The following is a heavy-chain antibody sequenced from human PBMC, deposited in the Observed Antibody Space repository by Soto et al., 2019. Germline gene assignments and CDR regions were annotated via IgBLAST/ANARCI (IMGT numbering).Heavy chain of an antibody. J-gene: IGHJ4*02. CDR3: AHIVVAGLGYYFDY. D-gene: IGHD6-19*01. CDR1: GFSLSSTRMA. V-gene: IGHV2-5*02. CDR2: IYWDDDK. Sequence: QITLKESGPTLVKPTQTLTLTCTFSGFSLSSTRMAVGWIRQPRGKALEWLALIYWDDDKRYSPFLKSRLTITKDTSKNQVVLTVSNMDPVDTARYYCAHIVVAGLGYYFDYWRQGTLVTVSS.